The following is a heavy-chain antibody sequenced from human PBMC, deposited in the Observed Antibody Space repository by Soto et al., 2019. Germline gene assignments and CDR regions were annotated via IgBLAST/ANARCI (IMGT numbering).Heavy chain of an antibody. V-gene: IGHV4-31*03. CDR3: ARQDIVVVPAAKEGHSYWFDP. J-gene: IGHJ5*02. CDR2: IYYSGST. D-gene: IGHD2-2*01. Sequence: SETLSLTCTVSGGSISSGGYYWSWIRQHPGKGLEWIGYIYYSGSTYYNPSLKSRVTISVDTSKNQFSLKLSSVTAADTAVYYCARQDIVVVPAAKEGHSYWFDPWGQGTLVTVSS. CDR1: GGSISSGGYY.